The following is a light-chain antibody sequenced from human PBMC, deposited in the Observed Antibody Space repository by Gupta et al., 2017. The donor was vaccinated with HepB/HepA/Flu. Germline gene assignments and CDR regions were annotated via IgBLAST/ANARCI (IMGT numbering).Light chain of an antibody. CDR2: WAS. V-gene: IGKV4-1*01. Sequence: DIVMTQSPDSLAVSLGERATINCKSSQSILYNSNNKNYLTWYQQKPGQPPKVLIYWASTRESGVPDRFSGSASGADFTLTISILHAEDVAVYYCQQDYSTPWTFGQGTKLEIK. CDR1: QSILYNSNNKNY. CDR3: QQDYSTPWT. J-gene: IGKJ1*01.